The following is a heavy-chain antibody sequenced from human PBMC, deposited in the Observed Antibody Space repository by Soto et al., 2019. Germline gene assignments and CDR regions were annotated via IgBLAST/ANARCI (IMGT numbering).Heavy chain of an antibody. CDR2: INHSGST. CDR1: GGSFSGYY. V-gene: IGHV4-34*01. CDR3: ARGMQQQLVRPCSDYYMHV. Sequence: SETLSLTCAVYGGSFSGYYWSWIRQPPGKGLEWIGEINHSGSTNYNPSLKSRVTISVDTSKNQFSLKLSSVTAADTAVYYCARGMQQQLVRPCSDYYMHVWGEGTTVTV. D-gene: IGHD6-13*01. J-gene: IGHJ6*03.